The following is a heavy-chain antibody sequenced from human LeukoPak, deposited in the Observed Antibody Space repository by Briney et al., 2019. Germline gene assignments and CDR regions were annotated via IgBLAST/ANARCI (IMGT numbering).Heavy chain of an antibody. V-gene: IGHV4-59*05. J-gene: IGHJ4*02. Sequence: SETLSLTCTVSGDSIDSYYWSWISQPPGREMEWIASINYGGTTYYNPSLKSRVTISVDTSKNHFSLRLSSVTAADTAVYLCARYVVSGAGTYYFDYWGQGSLVTVSS. CDR3: ARYVVSGAGTYYFDY. D-gene: IGHD3-10*01. CDR1: GDSIDSYY. CDR2: INYGGTT.